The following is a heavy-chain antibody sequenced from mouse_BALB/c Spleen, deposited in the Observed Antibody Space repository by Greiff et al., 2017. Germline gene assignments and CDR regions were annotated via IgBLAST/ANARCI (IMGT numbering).Heavy chain of an antibody. CDR2: ISYSGST. CDR1: GYSITSDYA. J-gene: IGHJ1*01. V-gene: IGHV3-2*02. Sequence: EVKLQESGPGLVKPSQSLSLTCTVTGYSITSDYAWNWIRQFPGNKLEWMGYISYSGSTSYNPSLKSRISITRDTSKNQFFLQLNSVTTEDTATYYCARSGRYFDVWGAGTTVTVSS. D-gene: IGHD3-2*02. CDR3: ARSGRYFDV.